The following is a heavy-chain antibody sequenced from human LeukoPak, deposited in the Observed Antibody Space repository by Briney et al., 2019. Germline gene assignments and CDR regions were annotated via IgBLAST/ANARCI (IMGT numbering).Heavy chain of an antibody. CDR2: ISYDGSNK. D-gene: IGHD6-13*01. J-gene: IGHJ4*02. V-gene: IGHV3-30*18. CDR3: AKGGSSWTWVDY. CDR1: GFTFSSYG. Sequence: GRSLRLSCAASGFTFSSYGMHWVRQAPGKGLEWVAVISYDGSNKYYADSVKGRFTISRDNSKNTLYLQMNSLRAEDTAVYYCAKGGSSWTWVDYWGQGTLVTVSS.